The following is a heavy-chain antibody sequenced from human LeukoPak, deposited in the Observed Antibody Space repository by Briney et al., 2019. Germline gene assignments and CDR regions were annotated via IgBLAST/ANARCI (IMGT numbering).Heavy chain of an antibody. Sequence: SGGSLRLSCAASGFTFSSYAMSWVRQAPGKGLEWVSAISGSGGSTYYADSVKGRFTISRDNSKNTLYLQMNSLRAEDTAVYYCAKGVWEFYSGSYWDYFDYWGQGTLVTVSS. V-gene: IGHV3-23*01. CDR3: AKGVWEFYSGSYWDYFDY. CDR1: GFTFSSYA. D-gene: IGHD1-26*01. J-gene: IGHJ4*02. CDR2: ISGSGGST.